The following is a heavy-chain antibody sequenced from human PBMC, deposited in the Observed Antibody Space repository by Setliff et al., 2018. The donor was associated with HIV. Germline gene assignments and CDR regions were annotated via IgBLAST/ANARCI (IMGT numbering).Heavy chain of an antibody. CDR2: NNPNSGGT. D-gene: IGHD2-2*01. CDR3: ARDQCGSSGCYEYSYYGMDV. J-gene: IGHJ6*02. Sequence: ASVKVSCKASGYPFTGYYMHWVRQAPGQGLEWMGWNNPNSGGTTDAQKFRGRVTMTRDTTISPAYMEVSRLRSDDTAVYYCARDQCGSSGCYEYSYYGMDVWGQGTTVTVSS. CDR1: GYPFTGYY. V-gene: IGHV1-2*02.